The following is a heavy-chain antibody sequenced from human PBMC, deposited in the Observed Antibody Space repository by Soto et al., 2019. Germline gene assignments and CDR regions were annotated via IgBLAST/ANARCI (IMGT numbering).Heavy chain of an antibody. CDR2: FHYSATT. Sequence: QVQLQESGPGLVKPSETLSLTCTVSGDSISSNYWSWIRQPPGKGLEWIGYFHYSATTNYNPSLKSRVIISLDTSKNQFFLKLTSVTATDTAVYYCAKTKEGGFDPWGQGILVTVSS. CDR3: AKTKEGGFDP. V-gene: IGHV4-59*01. D-gene: IGHD3-16*01. CDR1: GDSISSNY. J-gene: IGHJ5*02.